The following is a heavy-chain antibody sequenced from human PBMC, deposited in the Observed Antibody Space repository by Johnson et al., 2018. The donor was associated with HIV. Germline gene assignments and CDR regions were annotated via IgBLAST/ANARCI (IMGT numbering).Heavy chain of an antibody. CDR1: GFTFSSYD. V-gene: IGHV3-13*01. CDR2: IGTAGDT. Sequence: VQLVESGGGLVQPGGSLRLSCAASGFTFSSYDMHWVRQATGKGLECVSAIGTAGDTYYPGSVKGRFTISRENAKNSLYLQMNSLRAGDTAVYYCARGGRGHDAFDIWGQGTMVTVSS. CDR3: ARGGRGHDAFDI. J-gene: IGHJ3*02.